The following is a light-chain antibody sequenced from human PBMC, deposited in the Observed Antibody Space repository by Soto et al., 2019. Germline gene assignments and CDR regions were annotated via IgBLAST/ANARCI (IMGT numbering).Light chain of an antibody. J-gene: IGKJ2*01. V-gene: IGKV2-28*01. CDR3: MQTLQTPYT. CDR2: FGS. Sequence: IVMTQSQLSLPVTPVEPASISCRSSPSLLHSNAYNYLDWYLQNPGQSPHLLIYFGSNRASGVHDRFSGSGSGTDFTLKISRVEAEYVVVDYCMQTLQTPYTFGQGTQLESK. CDR1: PSLLHSNAYNY.